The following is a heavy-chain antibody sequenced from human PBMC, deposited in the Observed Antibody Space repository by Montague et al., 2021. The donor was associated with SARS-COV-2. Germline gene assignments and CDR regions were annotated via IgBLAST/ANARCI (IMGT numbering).Heavy chain of an antibody. J-gene: IGHJ4*02. D-gene: IGHD3-3*01. CDR3: AKDRHYDFWGGYCFDY. CDR2: IYSGGSST. Sequence: SLRLSCAASGFTFSSYAMSWVRQAPGKGLEWVSVIYSGGSSTYYXDSVKGRFTISRDNSKNTLYLQMNSLRAEDTAVYYCAKDRHYDFWGGYCFDYWGQGTLVTVSS. V-gene: IGHV3-23*03. CDR1: GFTFSSYA.